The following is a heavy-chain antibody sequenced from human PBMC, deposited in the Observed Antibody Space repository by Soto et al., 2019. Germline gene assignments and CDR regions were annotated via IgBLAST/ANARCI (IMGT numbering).Heavy chain of an antibody. Sequence: EVQLVESGGGLEQPGRSLRLSCAASGFSFEAYAMHWVRQVPGKGLEWVSGLSWNSVNIGYADSVKGRFTISRDNAKNSLYLQINSLGVEDTALYYCAKAPQWAGYCYFDLWGRGTLVTVSS. V-gene: IGHV3-9*01. CDR2: LSWNSVNI. D-gene: IGHD1-26*01. CDR1: GFSFEAYA. CDR3: AKAPQWAGYCYFDL. J-gene: IGHJ2*01.